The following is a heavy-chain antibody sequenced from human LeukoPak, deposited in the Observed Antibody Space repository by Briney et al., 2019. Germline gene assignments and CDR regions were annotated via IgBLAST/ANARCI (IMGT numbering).Heavy chain of an antibody. Sequence: SETLSLTCTVSGGSISSFYWSWIRQPPGKGLEWIGYIYYTGSTNYNPSLKSRVTISVDTSKNQFSLKLSSVTAADTAVYYCARARLGVDILDYWGQGTLVTVSS. CDR3: ARARLGVDILDY. V-gene: IGHV4-59*01. CDR1: GGSISSFY. J-gene: IGHJ4*02. D-gene: IGHD5-12*01. CDR2: IYYTGST.